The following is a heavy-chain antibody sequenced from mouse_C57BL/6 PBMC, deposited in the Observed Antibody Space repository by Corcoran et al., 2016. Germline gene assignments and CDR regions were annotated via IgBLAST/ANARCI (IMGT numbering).Heavy chain of an antibody. CDR3: ARGLREGWFAY. CDR1: GYTFTSYG. Sequence: QVQLQQSGAELARPGASVKLSCKASGYTFTSYGISWVKQRTGQGLEWIGEIYPRSGNTYYNEKFKGKATLTADKSSSTAYMELRSLTSEDSVVYFCARGLREGWFAYWGQGTLVTVSA. J-gene: IGHJ3*01. D-gene: IGHD2-4*01. V-gene: IGHV1-81*01. CDR2: IYPRSGNT.